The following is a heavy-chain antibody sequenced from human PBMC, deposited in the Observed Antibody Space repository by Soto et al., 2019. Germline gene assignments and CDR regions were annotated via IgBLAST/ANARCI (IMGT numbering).Heavy chain of an antibody. CDR1: GFTFSNYA. D-gene: IGHD5-18*01. V-gene: IGHV3-30-3*01. Sequence: QVQLVESGGGVVQPGRPLRLSCAASGFTFSNYAIHWVRQAPGKGLEWVAVISFDGSNKYYADSVKGRFTISRDNSKNTLYLQMNSLRAEDTAVYYCARDFNGYTYGWGAFDIWGQGTMVTVSS. CDR2: ISFDGSNK. J-gene: IGHJ3*02. CDR3: ARDFNGYTYGWGAFDI.